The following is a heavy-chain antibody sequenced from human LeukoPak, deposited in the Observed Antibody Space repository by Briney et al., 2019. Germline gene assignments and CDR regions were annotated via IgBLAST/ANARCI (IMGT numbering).Heavy chain of an antibody. J-gene: IGHJ4*02. CDR3: AKEGVILGPSHFDH. V-gene: IGHV3-30*18. CDR2: ISYDGNYK. Sequence: GGSLRLSCTASGFIFSSYAMHWVRQAPGKGLEWVAVISYDGNYKYYADSVKGRFFISRDNAKSTLYLQMNSLGAEDTAVYFCAKEGVILGPSHFDHWGQGTLVTVSS. CDR1: GFIFSSYA. D-gene: IGHD2-21*01.